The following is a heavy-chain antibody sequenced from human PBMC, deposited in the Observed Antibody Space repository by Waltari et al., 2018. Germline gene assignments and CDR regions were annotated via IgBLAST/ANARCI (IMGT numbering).Heavy chain of an antibody. J-gene: IGHJ6*02. V-gene: IGHV1-3*01. CDR2: INAGNGNT. Sequence: QVQLVQSGAEVKKPGASVKVSCKASGYTFTSYAMHWVRQAPGQRLEWMGWINAGNGNTKYSQKFQDRVTITRDTSASTAYMELSSLRSEDTAVYYCARDQEYSSSWFYYYYGMDVWGQGTTVTVSS. CDR3: ARDQEYSSSWFYYYYGMDV. D-gene: IGHD6-13*01. CDR1: GYTFTSYA.